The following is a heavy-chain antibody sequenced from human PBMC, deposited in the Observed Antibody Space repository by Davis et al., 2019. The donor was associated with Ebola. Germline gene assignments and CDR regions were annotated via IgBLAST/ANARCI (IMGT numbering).Heavy chain of an antibody. CDR3: ARRGIAVAGTGYFQH. D-gene: IGHD6-19*01. Sequence: SETLSLTCTVSGGSISSSSYYRGWIRQPPGKGLEWIGSIYYSGSTYYNPSLKSRVTISVDTSKNQFSLKLSSVTAADTAVYYCARRGIAVAGTGYFQHWGQGTLVTVSS. CDR2: IYYSGST. V-gene: IGHV4-39*01. CDR1: GGSISSSSYY. J-gene: IGHJ1*01.